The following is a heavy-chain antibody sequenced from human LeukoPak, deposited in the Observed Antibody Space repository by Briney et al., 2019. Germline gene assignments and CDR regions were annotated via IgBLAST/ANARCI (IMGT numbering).Heavy chain of an antibody. CDR3: ATGYGDFRVEGRYFYS. CDR2: VHYSGTT. V-gene: IGHV4-59*01. D-gene: IGHD4-17*01. J-gene: IGHJ4*02. CDR1: DGSITNYD. Sequence: PSETLSLTCTVSDGSITNYDWSWVRQPPGEGLEFIGHVHYSGTTNYNPSFRSRVTILIDTSKKHFFLKLKSVTAADTAVYYCATGYGDFRVEGRYFYSWGQGTLVTVSS.